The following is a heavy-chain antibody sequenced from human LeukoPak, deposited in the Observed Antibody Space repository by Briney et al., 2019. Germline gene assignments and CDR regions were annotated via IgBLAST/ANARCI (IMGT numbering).Heavy chain of an antibody. V-gene: IGHV4-61*02. Sequence: SQTLSLTCTVSGGSISCGSYYWSWIRQPVGKGLEWIGRIYTSGSTNYNPSLKSRVTISVDTSKNQFSLKLSSVTAADTAVYYCARMDYYDSSGAFDIWGQGTMVTVSS. CDR1: GGSISCGSYY. CDR2: IYTSGST. CDR3: ARMDYYDSSGAFDI. D-gene: IGHD3-22*01. J-gene: IGHJ3*02.